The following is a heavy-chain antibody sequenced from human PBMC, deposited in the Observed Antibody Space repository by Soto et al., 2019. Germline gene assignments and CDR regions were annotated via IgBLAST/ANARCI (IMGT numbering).Heavy chain of an antibody. J-gene: IGHJ5*02. D-gene: IGHD4-4*01. CDR1: GGSFSGYY. Sequence: LSLTCAVYGGSFSGYYWSWIRQPPGKGLEWIGEINHSGSTNYNPSLKSRVTISVDTSKNQFSLKLSSVTAADTAVYYCAREPVTSTNWFDPWGQGTLVTVAS. CDR2: INHSGST. CDR3: AREPVTSTNWFDP. V-gene: IGHV4-34*01.